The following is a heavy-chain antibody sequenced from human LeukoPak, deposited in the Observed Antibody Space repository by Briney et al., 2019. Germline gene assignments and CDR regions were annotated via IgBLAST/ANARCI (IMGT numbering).Heavy chain of an antibody. CDR3: ARHGSYYCYMDV. D-gene: IGHD3-16*01. V-gene: IGHV4-39*01. CDR1: GGSISSSSNY. CDR2: IYYSGST. J-gene: IGHJ6*03. Sequence: PSETLSLPCTVSGGSISSSSNYWGWIRQPPGKGLEWIGTIYYSGSTYYNPSLKSRVTISVDTSKLQFSLMLTSVTAADTAVYYCARHGSYYCYMDVWGKGTTVTVSS.